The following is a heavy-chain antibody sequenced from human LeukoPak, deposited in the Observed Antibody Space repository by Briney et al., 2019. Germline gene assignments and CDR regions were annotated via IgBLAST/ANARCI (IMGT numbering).Heavy chain of an antibody. CDR3: ARGPSPSGDFSFGY. J-gene: IGHJ4*02. D-gene: IGHD4-17*01. CDR1: GGSFSGYY. CDR2: INHSGST. V-gene: IGHV4-34*01. Sequence: SETLSLTCAVYGGSFSGYYWSWIRQPPGKGLEWIGEINHSGSTNYNPSLKCRVTISVDTSKNQFSLKLSSVTAADTAVYYCARGPSPSGDFSFGYWGQGTLVTVSS.